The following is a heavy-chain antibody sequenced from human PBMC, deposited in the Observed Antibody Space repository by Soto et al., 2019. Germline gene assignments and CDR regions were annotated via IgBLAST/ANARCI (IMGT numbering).Heavy chain of an antibody. CDR1: GFTLTTYT. D-gene: IGHD1-26*01. Sequence: LRLSCAASGFTLTTYTMDWVRQAPGMGLEWVSPINGRGNYKYYTDSVEGRFTISRDNAQKSLYLQMNSLRAEDTAVYYCAREDGVVGATSAFDYWGQGTLVTVSS. CDR2: INGRGNYK. V-gene: IGHV3-21*01. J-gene: IGHJ4*02. CDR3: AREDGVVGATSAFDY.